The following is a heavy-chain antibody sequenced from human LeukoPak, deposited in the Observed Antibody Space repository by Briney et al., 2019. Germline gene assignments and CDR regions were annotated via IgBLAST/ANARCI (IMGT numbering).Heavy chain of an antibody. V-gene: IGHV3-74*01. Sequence: GRSLRLSCAASGFTFSSYWMHWVRQAPGKGLVWVSRIKSDGSNTNYADSVKGRFTISRDNAKNTLYLQMNSLRAEDTAVYYCTRVGDYGGNWAWYFDLWGRGTLVTVSS. D-gene: IGHD4-23*01. J-gene: IGHJ2*01. CDR2: IKSDGSNT. CDR3: TRVGDYGGNWAWYFDL. CDR1: GFTFSSYW.